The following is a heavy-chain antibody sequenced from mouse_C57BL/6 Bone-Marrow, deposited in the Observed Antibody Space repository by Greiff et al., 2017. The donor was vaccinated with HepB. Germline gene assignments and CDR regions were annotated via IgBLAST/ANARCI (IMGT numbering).Heavy chain of an antibody. V-gene: IGHV5-17*01. D-gene: IGHD4-1*01. J-gene: IGHJ4*01. Sequence: EVKLMESGGGLVKPGGSLKLSCAASGFTFSDYGMHWVRQAPEKGLEWVAYISSGSSTIYYADTVKGRFTISRDNAKNTLFLQMTSLRSEDTAMYYCARFWDIYAMDYWGQGTSVTVSS. CDR1: GFTFSDYG. CDR3: ARFWDIYAMDY. CDR2: ISSGSSTI.